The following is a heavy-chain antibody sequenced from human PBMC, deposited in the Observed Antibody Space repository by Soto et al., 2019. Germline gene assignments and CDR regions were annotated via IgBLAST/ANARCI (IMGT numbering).Heavy chain of an antibody. V-gene: IGHV4-59*01. CDR3: ARDKSELPGYCSGGSCSSAFDI. CDR1: GGSISSYY. CDR2: TYYSGST. D-gene: IGHD2-15*01. J-gene: IGHJ3*02. Sequence: SETLSLTCTVSGGSISSYYWSWIRQPPGKGLEWIGYTYYSGSTNYNPSLKSRVTISVDTSKNQFSLKLSSVTAADTAVYYCARDKSELPGYCSGGSCSSAFDIWGQGTMVT.